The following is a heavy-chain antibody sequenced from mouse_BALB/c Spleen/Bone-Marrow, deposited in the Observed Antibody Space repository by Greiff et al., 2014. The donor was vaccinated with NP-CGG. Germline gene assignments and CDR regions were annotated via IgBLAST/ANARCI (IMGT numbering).Heavy chain of an antibody. Sequence: LVKTGASVKISCKASGYSFTGYYMHWVKQSHGKSLEWIGYISCYNGATSYNQKFKGKATFTVDTSSSTAYMQFNSLTSEDSAVYYCARRYGSSYGAMDYWGQGTSVTVSP. D-gene: IGHD1-1*01. V-gene: IGHV1S34*01. CDR2: ISCYNGAT. CDR1: GYSFTGYY. CDR3: ARRYGSSYGAMDY. J-gene: IGHJ4*01.